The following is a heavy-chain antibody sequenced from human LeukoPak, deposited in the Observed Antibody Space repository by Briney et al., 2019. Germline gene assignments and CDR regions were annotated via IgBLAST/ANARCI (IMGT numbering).Heavy chain of an antibody. CDR1: RFTFSSYA. J-gene: IGHJ1*01. Sequence: GGSLRLSCAASRFTFSSYAMSWVRQAPGKGLEWVSSISSSSSYIYYADSVKGRFTISRDNAKNSLYLQMNSLRAEDTAVYYCAKDRIAAAGPRPFQHWGQGTLVTVSS. V-gene: IGHV3-21*04. D-gene: IGHD6-13*01. CDR2: ISSSSSYI. CDR3: AKDRIAAAGPRPFQH.